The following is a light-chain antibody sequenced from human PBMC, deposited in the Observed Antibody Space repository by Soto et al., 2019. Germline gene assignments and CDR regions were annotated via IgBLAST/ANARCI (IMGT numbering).Light chain of an antibody. V-gene: IGLV2-14*01. Sequence: QSVLTQPASVSGSPGQSITISCTGTSSDVGNYNYVSWYQQHPGKAPQLMIFQVSNRASGVSNRFSGSKSGDTASLTISGLQAEDEADYYCSSYTTSSTPYVFGTGTKVTAL. J-gene: IGLJ1*01. CDR1: SSDVGNYNY. CDR2: QVS. CDR3: SSYTTSSTPYV.